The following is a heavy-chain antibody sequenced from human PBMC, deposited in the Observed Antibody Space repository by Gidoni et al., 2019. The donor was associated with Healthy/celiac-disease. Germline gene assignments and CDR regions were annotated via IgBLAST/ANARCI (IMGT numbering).Heavy chain of an antibody. CDR3: ASSQTTTVAYYYYYGMDV. D-gene: IGHD4-17*01. CDR2: IIPILGIA. Sequence: QVQLVQSGAEVKKPGSSVKVYCKASGGPFSSDTISWVRQAPGQGLEWMGRIIPILGIANYAQKFQGRVTITADKSTSTAYMELSSLRSEDTAVYYCASSQTTTVAYYYYYGMDVWGQGTTVTVSS. CDR1: GGPFSSDT. V-gene: IGHV1-69*02. J-gene: IGHJ6*02.